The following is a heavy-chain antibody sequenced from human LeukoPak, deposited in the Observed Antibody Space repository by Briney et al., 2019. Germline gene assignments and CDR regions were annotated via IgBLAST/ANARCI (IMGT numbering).Heavy chain of an antibody. V-gene: IGHV3-23*01. CDR3: AKERSTYSGSYYDYYFDY. CDR2: ISGSGFGT. D-gene: IGHD1-26*01. CDR1: GFTFRTYA. J-gene: IGHJ4*02. Sequence: GGSLRLSCAASGFTFRTYAISWVRQAPGTGLEWVSAISGSGFGTYYADSVKGRFTISRDTSKSTLYLQMNSLRAEDTAVYYCAKERSTYSGSYYDYYFDYWGQGTLVTVSS.